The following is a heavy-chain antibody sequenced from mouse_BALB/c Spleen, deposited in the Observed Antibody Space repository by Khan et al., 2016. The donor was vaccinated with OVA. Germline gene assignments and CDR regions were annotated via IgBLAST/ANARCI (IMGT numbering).Heavy chain of an antibody. CDR3: ARSIMAN. Sequence: EVQLVESGPGLVKPSQSLSLTCTVTGYSITSDYAWNWIRQFPGNKLEWMGYISYSGSTSYNPSLKSRISFTRDTSKNQFFLQLNSVTTEDTATYYCARSIMANWGQGTTLTVSS. CDR2: ISYSGST. J-gene: IGHJ2*01. CDR1: GYSITSDYA. V-gene: IGHV3-2*02.